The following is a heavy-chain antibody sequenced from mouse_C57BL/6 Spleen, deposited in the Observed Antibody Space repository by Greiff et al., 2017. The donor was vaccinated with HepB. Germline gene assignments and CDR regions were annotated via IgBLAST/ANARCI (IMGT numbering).Heavy chain of an antibody. J-gene: IGHJ1*03. CDR3: ARGVLRGYFDV. D-gene: IGHD1-1*01. V-gene: IGHV1-39*01. CDR1: GYSFTDYN. Sequence: VQLKESGPELVKPGASVKISCKASGYSFTDYNMNWVKQRNGKSLEWIGVINPNYGTTSYNQKFKGKATLTVDKSSTTAYMQLNSLTSEDSAVYYCARGVLRGYFDVWGTGTTVTVSS. CDR2: INPNYGTT.